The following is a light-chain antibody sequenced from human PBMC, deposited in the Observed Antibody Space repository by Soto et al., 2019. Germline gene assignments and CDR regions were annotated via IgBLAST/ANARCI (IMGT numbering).Light chain of an antibody. CDR3: QQYKDWPPIT. J-gene: IGKJ4*01. CDR1: QSVNSR. V-gene: IGKV3-15*01. Sequence: ETVMTQSPATLYVSPGERATLSCRASQSVNSRLAWYQQRPGQAPRLVIYDASTRATGIPPRFSGSGSGTDFTLTISSLQSEDFAIYFCQQYKDWPPITFGGGTKVEI. CDR2: DAS.